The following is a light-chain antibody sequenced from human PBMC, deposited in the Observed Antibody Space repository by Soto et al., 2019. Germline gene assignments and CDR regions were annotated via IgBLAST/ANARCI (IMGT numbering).Light chain of an antibody. CDR3: SSYTSSSTPRV. J-gene: IGLJ1*01. V-gene: IGLV2-14*01. CDR2: EVS. CDR1: SSDVGGYNY. Sequence: QSALTQPASVSGSPGQSITISCTGTSSDVGGYNYVSWYQQHSGKAPKLMIYEVSNRPSGVSNRFSGSKSGNTASLTISGLQAEDEADYYCSSYTSSSTPRVFGTGTKLTVL.